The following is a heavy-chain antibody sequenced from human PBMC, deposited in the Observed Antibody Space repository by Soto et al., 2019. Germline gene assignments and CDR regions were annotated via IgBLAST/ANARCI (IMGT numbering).Heavy chain of an antibody. CDR1: GCSVSSGSYY. V-gene: IGHV4-61*01. J-gene: IGHJ6*02. D-gene: IGHD2-2*01. CDR3: ARFWAIGYYDMDV. CDR2: IHYSGST. Sequence: XETLSLTCTVSGCSVSSGSYYWSWIRQPPGKGLEWIGYIHYSGSTNYNPSLKSRVTISVDTSKNQFSLKLSSVTAADTAVYYCARFWAIGYYDMDVWGQGTTVTVSS.